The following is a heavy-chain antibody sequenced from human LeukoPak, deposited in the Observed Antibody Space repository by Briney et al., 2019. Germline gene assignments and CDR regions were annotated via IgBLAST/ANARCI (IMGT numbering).Heavy chain of an antibody. CDR1: GGSFSGYY. CDR2: INHSGST. Sequence: PSETLSLTCAVYGGSFSGYYWSWIRQPPGKGLEWIGEINHSGSTNYNPSLKSRVTISVDTSKNQFSLKLSSVTAADTAVYYCARGKTVVPAALGAFDIWGRGTMVTVSS. CDR3: ARGKTVVPAALGAFDI. D-gene: IGHD2-2*01. V-gene: IGHV4-34*01. J-gene: IGHJ3*02.